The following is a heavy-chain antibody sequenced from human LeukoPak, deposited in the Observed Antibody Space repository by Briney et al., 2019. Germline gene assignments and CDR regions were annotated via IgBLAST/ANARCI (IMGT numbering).Heavy chain of an antibody. CDR3: ARTRYCGGDCYSGFDY. CDR2: IIPILGIA. D-gene: IGHD2-21*02. J-gene: IGHJ4*02. CDR1: GGTFSSYA. Sequence: EASVKVSCTASGGTFSSYAISWVRQAPGQGLKWMGRIIPILGIANYAQKFQGRVTITADRSTSIAYMELSSLRSEDTAVYYCARTRYCGGDCYSGFDYWGQGTLVTVSS. V-gene: IGHV1-69*04.